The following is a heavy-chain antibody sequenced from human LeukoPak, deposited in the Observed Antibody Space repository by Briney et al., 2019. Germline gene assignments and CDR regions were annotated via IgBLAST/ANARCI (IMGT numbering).Heavy chain of an antibody. Sequence: GGSLRLSCAASGFTVSSNYMSWVRQAPGKGLEWVSVIYSGGSTYYADSVKGRFTISRDNSKNTLYLQMNSLRAEDTAVYYCAKDASSIVVVPAAANYYYYYMDVWGKGTTVTVS. CDR1: GFTVSSNY. V-gene: IGHV3-53*05. CDR2: IYSGGST. J-gene: IGHJ6*03. D-gene: IGHD2-2*01. CDR3: AKDASSIVVVPAAANYYYYYMDV.